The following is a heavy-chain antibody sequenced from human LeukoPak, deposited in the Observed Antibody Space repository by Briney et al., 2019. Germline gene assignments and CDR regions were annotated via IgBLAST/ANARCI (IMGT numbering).Heavy chain of an antibody. CDR3: ATGQEVRSGSYYIFDY. CDR1: GGSINNGGYY. Sequence: PPETLSLTCTVSGGSINNGGYYWSWIRQHPGKGLEWIGYIYYSGSSYYNPSLKSRVTISVDTSKNQFSLKLSSVTAADTAVYYCATGQEVRSGSYYIFDYWGQGTLVTVSS. J-gene: IGHJ4*02. V-gene: IGHV4-30-4*01. CDR2: IYYSGSS. D-gene: IGHD3-10*01.